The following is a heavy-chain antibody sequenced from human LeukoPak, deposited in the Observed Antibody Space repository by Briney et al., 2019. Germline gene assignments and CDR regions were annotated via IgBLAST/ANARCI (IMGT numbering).Heavy chain of an antibody. CDR2: IIPIFGTA. J-gene: IGHJ6*02. V-gene: IGHV1-69*13. CDR3: ARGARSTMVACGMDV. CDR1: GGTFSSYA. D-gene: IGHD3-10*01. Sequence: SVKVSCKASGGTFSSYAISWVRQAPGQGLEWMGGIIPIFGTANYAQKFQGRVTITADESTSTAYMELSSLRSEDTAVYYCARGARSTMVACGMDVWGQGTTVTVSS.